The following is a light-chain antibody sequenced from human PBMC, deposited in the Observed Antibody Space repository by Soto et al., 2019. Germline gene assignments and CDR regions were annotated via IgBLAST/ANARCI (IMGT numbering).Light chain of an antibody. V-gene: IGKV3-20*01. Sequence: EIVLTQSPGTLSLSPGERATLSCRASQSVSSSYLVWHQQKPGQAPRLLIYAASRRATGIPDRFSGSGSGTDFTLTISRLEPEDFAVYYCQQYGRSATFTFGPGTKVDIK. CDR2: AAS. J-gene: IGKJ3*01. CDR1: QSVSSSY. CDR3: QQYGRSATFT.